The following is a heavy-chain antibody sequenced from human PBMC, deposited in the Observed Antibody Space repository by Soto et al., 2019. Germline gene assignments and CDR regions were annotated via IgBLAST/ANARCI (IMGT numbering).Heavy chain of an antibody. V-gene: IGHV4-39*01. J-gene: IGHJ5*02. CDR2: IYYSGST. CDR1: GVSISSSRYY. Sequence: QLQLQESGPGLVKPSETLSLTCTVSGVSISSSRYYWGWIRQPPGKGLEWIGSIYYSGSTYHNTSLKSLFSMSVDTSYTLFSLMLSSWTAADASVYYCSIHSQAARWNLVWFDPWGQGTLGTVSS. CDR3: SIHSQAARWNLVWFDP. D-gene: IGHD6-6*01.